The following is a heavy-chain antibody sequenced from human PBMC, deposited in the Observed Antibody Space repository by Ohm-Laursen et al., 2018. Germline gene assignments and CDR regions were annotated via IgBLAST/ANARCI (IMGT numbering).Heavy chain of an antibody. J-gene: IGHJ6*02. CDR1: GYSFNSNH. CDR3: ARDFEWATDV. V-gene: IGHV1-46*02. Sequence: ASVKVSCKASGYSFNSNHMQWLRQAPGQGLEWMGIIKSTDDTRTYAQKFQGRVTMTKDRSTSTAYMELSSLRSDDTAVYYCARDFEWATDVWGQGTLVTVSS. CDR2: IKSTDDTR. D-gene: IGHD3-3*01.